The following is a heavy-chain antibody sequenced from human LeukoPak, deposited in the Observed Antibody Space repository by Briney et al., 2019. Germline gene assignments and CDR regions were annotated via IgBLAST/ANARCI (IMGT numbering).Heavy chain of an antibody. Sequence: GASLKVSCKTSGYTFISYGISWLRQAPGRGIEWMGWISANKGDTEYAQKFQGRLTVTRDTSTSTAYMELKRLKSDDTAVYYCARADIIVVAGATPVCSAFQYWGQGTLITVSS. V-gene: IGHV1-18*01. J-gene: IGHJ4*02. CDR2: ISANKGDT. CDR3: ARADIIVVAGATPVCSAFQY. D-gene: IGHD2-15*01. CDR1: GYTFISYG.